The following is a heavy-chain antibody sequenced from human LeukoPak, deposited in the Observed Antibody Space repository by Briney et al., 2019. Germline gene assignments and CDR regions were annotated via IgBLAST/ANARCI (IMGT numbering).Heavy chain of an antibody. J-gene: IGHJ4*02. CDR2: IYHSGST. V-gene: IGHV4-4*02. Sequence: SETLSLTCAVSGGSISSSNWWSWVRQPPGKGLEWIGEIYHSGSTNYNPSLKSRVTISVDKSKNQFSLKLSSVTAADTAVYYCARSGEDTSWTPDYWGQGTLVTVSS. CDR3: ARSGEDTSWTPDY. CDR1: GGSISSSNW. D-gene: IGHD3/OR15-3a*01.